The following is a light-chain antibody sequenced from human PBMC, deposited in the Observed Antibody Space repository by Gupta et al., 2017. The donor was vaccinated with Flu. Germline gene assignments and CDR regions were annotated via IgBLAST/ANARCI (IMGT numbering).Light chain of an antibody. CDR1: QSVRSNY. Sequence: GTLSLSPGERATLSCRARQSVRSNYLAWYQQKPGQAPRLLIYGASSRATGIPDRFSGSGSGTDFTLTVSRLEPEDFAVYYCQQYGRSPFTFGHGTKVDFK. CDR2: GAS. CDR3: QQYGRSPFT. V-gene: IGKV3-20*01. J-gene: IGKJ3*01.